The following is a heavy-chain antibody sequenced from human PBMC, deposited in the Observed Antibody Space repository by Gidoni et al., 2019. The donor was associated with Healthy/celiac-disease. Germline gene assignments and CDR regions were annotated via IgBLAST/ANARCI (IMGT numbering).Heavy chain of an antibody. CDR1: GGSISSSSYY. CDR2: IYYSGST. J-gene: IGHJ6*03. V-gene: IGHV4-39*01. Sequence: QLQLQESGPGLVKPSETLSLTCTVSGGSISSSSYYWGWIRQPPGKGLEWIGSIYYSGSTYYNPSLKSRVTISVDTSKNQFSLKLSSVTAADTAVYYCARASATYYYYYMDVWGKGTTVTVSS. CDR3: ARASATYYYYYMDV.